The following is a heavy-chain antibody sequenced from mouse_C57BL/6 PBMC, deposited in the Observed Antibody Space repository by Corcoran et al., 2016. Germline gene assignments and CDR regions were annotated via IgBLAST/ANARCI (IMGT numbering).Heavy chain of an antibody. CDR2: ISYDGSN. D-gene: IGHD1-1*01. CDR3: ARAYGSSGFAY. J-gene: IGHJ3*01. Sequence: DVQLQESGPGLVKPSQSLSLTCSVTGYSITSGYYWNWIRQFPGNKLEWMGYISYDGSNNYNPSLKNRISITRDTSKNQFFLKLNSVTTEDTATYYCARAYGSSGFAYWGQGTLVTVSA. V-gene: IGHV3-6*01. CDR1: GYSITSGYY.